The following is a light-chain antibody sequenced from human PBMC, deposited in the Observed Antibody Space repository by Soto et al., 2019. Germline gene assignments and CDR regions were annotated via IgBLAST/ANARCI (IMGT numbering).Light chain of an antibody. CDR2: GAS. Sequence: EIVMTQSPATLSVSPGERATLSCRASQSVATNFAWFQQRPGQAPRLLIYGASTRATGIPARFSGSGSGTEFTLTISSLQSEDFAVYYCQQYNIWPRTFGQGTKVEI. CDR1: QSVATN. CDR3: QQYNIWPRT. J-gene: IGKJ1*01. V-gene: IGKV3-15*01.